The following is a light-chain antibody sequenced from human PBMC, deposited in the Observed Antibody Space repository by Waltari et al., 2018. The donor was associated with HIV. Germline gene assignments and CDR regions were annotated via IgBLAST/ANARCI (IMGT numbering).Light chain of an antibody. J-gene: IGLJ2*01. CDR1: SSNIGNNY. CDR3: GTWDSSLSVVV. Sequence: QSVLTQPPSVSAAPGQKVTIPCSGSSSNIGNNYVSWYQQFPGTAPNLLICETNRRPFESTDSFSGSTSGTSATLGITGLQTADEADYYCGTWDSSLSVVVFGGGTKVTVL. CDR2: ETN. V-gene: IGLV1-51*02.